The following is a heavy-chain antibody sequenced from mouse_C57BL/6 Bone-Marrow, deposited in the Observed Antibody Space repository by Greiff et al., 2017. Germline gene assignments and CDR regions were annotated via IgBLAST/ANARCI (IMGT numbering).Heavy chain of an antibody. Sequence: VQVVESGAELVKPGASVKLSCKASGYTFTEYTIHWVKQRSGQGLEWIGWFYPGSGSIKYNEKFKDKATLTADKSSSTVYMELSRLTSEESAVYFCARHEENYGSSYEPAWFAYWGQGTLVTVSA. J-gene: IGHJ3*01. CDR2: FYPGSGSI. CDR3: ARHEENYGSSYEPAWFAY. V-gene: IGHV1-62-2*01. D-gene: IGHD1-1*01. CDR1: GYTFTEYT.